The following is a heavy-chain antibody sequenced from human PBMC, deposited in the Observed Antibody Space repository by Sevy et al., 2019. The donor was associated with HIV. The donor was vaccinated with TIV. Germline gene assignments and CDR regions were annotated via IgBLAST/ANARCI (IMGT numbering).Heavy chain of an antibody. J-gene: IGHJ3*02. CDR1: GGSFSGYY. D-gene: IGHD2-15*01. Sequence: SETLSLTCAVYGGSFSGYYWSWIRQPPGKGLEWMGEINQSGGTNYNPSLKSRVTISVDTSKNQFSLKLNSVTAADTAVYYCARHCTGSSCSHAFDIWGQGTMVTVSS. CDR2: INQSGGT. CDR3: ARHCTGSSCSHAFDI. V-gene: IGHV4-34*01.